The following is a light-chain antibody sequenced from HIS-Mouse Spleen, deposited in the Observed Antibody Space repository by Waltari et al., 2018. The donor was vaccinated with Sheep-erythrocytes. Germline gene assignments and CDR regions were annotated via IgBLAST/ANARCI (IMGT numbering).Light chain of an antibody. J-gene: IGLJ1*01. CDR3: CSYAGSYNHV. V-gene: IGLV2-11*01. CDR1: SSAVGGYHY. CDR2: DVS. Sequence: QSALTQPRSVSGSPGHSVTIPCTGTSSAVGGYHYVPWYQQHPGKAPKRMIYDVSKRPSGVPDRFSGSKSGNTASLTISGLQAEDEADYYCCSYAGSYNHVFATGTKVTVL.